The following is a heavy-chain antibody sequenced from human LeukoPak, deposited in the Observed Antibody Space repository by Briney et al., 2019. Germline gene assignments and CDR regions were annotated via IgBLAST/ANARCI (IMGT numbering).Heavy chain of an antibody. D-gene: IGHD4-17*01. CDR2: VYYSGNT. CDR3: ARGRPVDVTKINFFDS. J-gene: IGHJ4*02. Sequence: PSETLSLTCSVSGGSISSSSYYWGWIRQPPGKGLEWIGSVYYSGNTYFNPSLKSRVTISVDTSKNQFSLQLNSVTPEDTAVYYCARGRPVDVTKINFFDSWGQGTLVTVSS. CDR1: GGSISSSSYY. V-gene: IGHV4-39*01.